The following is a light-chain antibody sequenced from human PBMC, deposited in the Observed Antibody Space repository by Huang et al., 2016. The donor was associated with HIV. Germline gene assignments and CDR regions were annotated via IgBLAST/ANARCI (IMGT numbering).Light chain of an antibody. V-gene: IGKV1-33*01. J-gene: IGKJ4*01. CDR3: QQYHR. CDR2: DAS. CDR1: QDISNY. Sequence: DIQMTPSPSSLSASVGDRVTITCQASQDISNYLNWYQQKPGKAPELLIYDASNLETGVPSRFSGSGSGTDFTFTISSLQPEDIATYYCQQYHRFGGGTKVEIK.